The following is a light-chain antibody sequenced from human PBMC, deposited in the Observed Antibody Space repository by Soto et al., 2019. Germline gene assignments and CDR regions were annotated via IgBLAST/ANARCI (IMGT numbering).Light chain of an antibody. CDR1: QSVFKGSNNKDC. CDR2: WAS. V-gene: IGKV4-1*01. CDR3: QQFSSPPFFP. Sequence: DIVMTQSPDSLAGSLGERATINCKSSQSVFKGSNNKDCLAWYQQKPGQPPKLLLYWASTRESGVPDRFSGSGSGTDFTLTISSLQAEDVAIYYCQQFSSPPFFPFGQGTKVDI. J-gene: IGKJ2*01.